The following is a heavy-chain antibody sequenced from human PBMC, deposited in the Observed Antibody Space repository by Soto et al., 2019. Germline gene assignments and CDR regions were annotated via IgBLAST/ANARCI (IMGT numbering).Heavy chain of an antibody. CDR3: ARAHVVVPAARVQLRWFDP. J-gene: IGHJ5*02. CDR1: GGSFSGYY. CDR2: INHSGST. D-gene: IGHD2-2*01. V-gene: IGHV4-34*01. Sequence: PSETLSLTCAVYGGSFSGYYWSWIRQPPGKGLEWIGEINHSGSTNYNPSLKSRVTISVDTSKNQFSLKLSSVTAADTAVYYCARAHVVVPAARVQLRWFDPWGQGTLVTVSS.